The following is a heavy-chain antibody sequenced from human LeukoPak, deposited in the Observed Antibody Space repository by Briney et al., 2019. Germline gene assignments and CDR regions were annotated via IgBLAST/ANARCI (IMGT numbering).Heavy chain of an antibody. Sequence: SETLSLTCTVSGGSISSGSYYWSWIRQPAGKGLEWIGYIYYSGSTNYNPSLKSRVTISLDTSKNQFSVRLSSVTAADTAVYYCARGTVSMYYMDVWGKGTTVTISS. V-gene: IGHV4-61*10. CDR2: IYYSGST. J-gene: IGHJ6*03. D-gene: IGHD5/OR15-5a*01. CDR3: ARGTVSMYYMDV. CDR1: GGSISSGSYY.